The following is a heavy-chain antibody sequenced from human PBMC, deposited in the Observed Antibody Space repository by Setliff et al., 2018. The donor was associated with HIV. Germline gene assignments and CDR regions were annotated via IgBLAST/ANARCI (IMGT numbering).Heavy chain of an antibody. Sequence: SVKVSCKASGYTFTSYAMNWVRQAPGQGLEWMGGIIPIFDTTNYAQKFQGRVTITADASTSTAYMELRSLRSDDTAVYYCAREYYYDSSGSDYWGQGTLVTVSS. CDR3: AREYYYDSSGSDY. J-gene: IGHJ4*02. D-gene: IGHD3-22*01. CDR1: GYTFTSYA. V-gene: IGHV1-69*13. CDR2: IIPIFDTT.